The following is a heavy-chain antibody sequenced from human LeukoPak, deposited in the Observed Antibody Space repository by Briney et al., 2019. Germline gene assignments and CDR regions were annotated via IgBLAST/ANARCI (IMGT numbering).Heavy chain of an antibody. CDR3: ARGQTASNYDSSGYLSDI. Sequence: ASVKVSCKASGYTFTSYDINWLRQATGQGLEWMGWMNPNSGNTGYAQKFQGRVTMTTNTSISTAYMELSSLRSEDTAVYFCARGQTASNYDSSGYLSDIWGQGTMVTVSS. CDR1: GYTFTSYD. V-gene: IGHV1-8*01. CDR2: MNPNSGNT. J-gene: IGHJ3*02. D-gene: IGHD3-22*01.